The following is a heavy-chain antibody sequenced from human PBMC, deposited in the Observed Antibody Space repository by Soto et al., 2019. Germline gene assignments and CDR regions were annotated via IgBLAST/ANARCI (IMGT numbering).Heavy chain of an antibody. Sequence: GASVKVSCKASGGTFSSYAISWVRQAPGQGLEWMGGIIPIFGTANYAQKFQGRVTITADESTSTAYMELSSLRSEDTAVYYCAGDSPLTPGHYGLAGWGQGTTVTVAS. CDR1: GGTFSSYA. CDR2: IIPIFGTA. V-gene: IGHV1-69*13. CDR3: AGDSPLTPGHYGLAG. J-gene: IGHJ6*02.